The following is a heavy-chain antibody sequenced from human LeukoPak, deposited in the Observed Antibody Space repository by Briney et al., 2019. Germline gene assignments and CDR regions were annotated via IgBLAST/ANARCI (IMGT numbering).Heavy chain of an antibody. D-gene: IGHD3-10*01. J-gene: IGHJ4*02. CDR3: ARDPGEWEIPIDY. V-gene: IGHV3-7*01. CDR1: GFTFSSYA. Sequence: GGSLRLSCAASGFTFSSYAMSWVRQAPGKGLEWVAYINQDGSETKYVGSLKGRFTISRDNAKNSVHLYMNNLRAEDTAVYFCARDPGEWEIPIDYWGQGTLVAVSS. CDR2: INQDGSET.